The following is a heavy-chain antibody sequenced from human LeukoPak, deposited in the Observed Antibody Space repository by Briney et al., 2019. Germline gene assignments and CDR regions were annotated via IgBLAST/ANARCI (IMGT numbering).Heavy chain of an antibody. V-gene: IGHV3-48*01. Sequence: GGSLRLSCAASGFTFSSYSTNRVRQAPGKGLEWVSYISSSSSTIYYADSVKGRFTISRDNAKNSLYLQMNSLRAEDTAVYYCARDPHYYFDYWGQGTLVTVSS. J-gene: IGHJ4*02. CDR2: ISSSSSTI. CDR3: ARDPHYYFDY. CDR1: GFTFSSYS.